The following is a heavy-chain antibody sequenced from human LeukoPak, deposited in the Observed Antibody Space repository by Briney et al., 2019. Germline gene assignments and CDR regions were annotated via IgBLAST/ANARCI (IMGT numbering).Heavy chain of an antibody. CDR3: ARDPIGYCSGGSCYFDY. V-gene: IGHV3-30-3*01. CDR2: ISYDGSNK. Sequence: GSLRLSCAASGFTFSDSAIAWVRQSPGKGLECLAFISYDGSNKYYADSVKGRFTISRDNSKNTLYLQMNSLRAEDTAVYYCARDPIGYCSGGSCYFDYWGQGTLVTVSS. J-gene: IGHJ4*02. D-gene: IGHD2-15*01. CDR1: GFTFSDSA.